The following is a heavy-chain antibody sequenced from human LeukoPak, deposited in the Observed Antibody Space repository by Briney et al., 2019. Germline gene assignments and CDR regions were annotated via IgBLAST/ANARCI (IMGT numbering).Heavy chain of an antibody. J-gene: IGHJ4*02. CDR3: AKVTWGSSWYYFDY. CDR2: ISGSGGST. D-gene: IGHD6-13*01. CDR1: TLTFNTYA. Sequence: GGSLRLSCAASTLTFNTYAMSWVRQAPGKGLEWVSAISGSGGSTYYADSVKGRFTISRDNSKNTLYLQMNSLRAEDTAVYYCAKVTWGSSWYYFDYWGQGTLVTVSS. V-gene: IGHV3-23*01.